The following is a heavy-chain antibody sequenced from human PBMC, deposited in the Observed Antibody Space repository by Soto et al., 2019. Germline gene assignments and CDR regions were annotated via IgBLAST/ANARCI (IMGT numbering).Heavy chain of an antibody. J-gene: IGHJ4*02. CDR2: IYWDDDK. CDR1: GFSRCTSGVG. V-gene: IGHV2-5*02. Sequence: QIILKETGPTLVQPTQTLTLTCTFSGFSRCTSGVGVDCICRPPGKALEWLALIYWDDDKRYSPSLKSRLTINKDTAKNQLIITMTNVHPVDTATYSGAHRLAASNYGEFEPINSFVYVGQGTMVTVSP. D-gene: IGHD3-10*01. CDR3: AHRLAASNYGEFEPINSFVY.